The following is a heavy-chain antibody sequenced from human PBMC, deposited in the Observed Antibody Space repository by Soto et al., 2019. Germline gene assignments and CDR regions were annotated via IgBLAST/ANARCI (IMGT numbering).Heavy chain of an antibody. CDR3: AASIFYYGMDV. CDR2: IYPGDSDT. J-gene: IGHJ6*02. Sequence: GESLKISCKGSGYTFTNYWIGWVRQMPGKGLEWMGIIYPGDSDTKYNPSFQGQVTISADKSITTTYLRWTSLQASDTAIYYCAASIFYYGMDVWGQGTTVTVPS. V-gene: IGHV5-51*01. CDR1: GYTFTNYW.